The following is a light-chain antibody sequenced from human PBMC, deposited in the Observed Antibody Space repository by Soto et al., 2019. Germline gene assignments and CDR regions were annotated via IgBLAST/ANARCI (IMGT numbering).Light chain of an antibody. Sequence: QSVLTQPASVSGSPGQSITISSAGTSSDIGGYNYVSWYQQHPGKAPKVMIYEVSNRPSGVSNRFSGSKSGNTASLTISGLQAEDEADYYCSSYTSSSTLYVFGSGTKLTVL. CDR3: SSYTSSSTLYV. J-gene: IGLJ1*01. CDR2: EVS. CDR1: SSDIGGYNY. V-gene: IGLV2-14*01.